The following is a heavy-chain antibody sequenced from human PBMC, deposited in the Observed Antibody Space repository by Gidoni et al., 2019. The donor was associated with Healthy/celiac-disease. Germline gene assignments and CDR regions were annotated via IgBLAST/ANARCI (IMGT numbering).Heavy chain of an antibody. CDR1: GGSFSGYY. CDR2: INHSGST. V-gene: IGHV4-34*01. D-gene: IGHD2-2*01. J-gene: IGHJ6*03. Sequence: QVQLQQWGAGLLKPSETLSLTCAVYGGSFSGYYWSWIRQPPGKGLEWIGEINHSGSTNYNPSLKSRVTISVDTSKNQFSLKLSSVTAADTAVYYCARQSSVVVPAAIHYYYYYMDVWGKGTTVTVSS. CDR3: ARQSSVVVPAAIHYYYYYMDV.